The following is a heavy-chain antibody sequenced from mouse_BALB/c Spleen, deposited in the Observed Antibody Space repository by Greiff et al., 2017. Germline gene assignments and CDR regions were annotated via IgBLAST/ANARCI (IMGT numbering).Heavy chain of an antibody. J-gene: IGHJ4*01. D-gene: IGHD2-10*02. CDR1: GYTFTDYE. CDR3: ALVRRAMDY. Sequence: VQLQQSGAELVRPGASVKLSCKASGYTFTDYEMHWVKQTPVHGLDWIGPIHPGSGGTAYNQKFKGKATLTADRSSSTTYMGLSSLTSEDSAVYYCALVRRAMDYWGQGTSVTVSS. V-gene: IGHV1-15*01. CDR2: IHPGSGGT.